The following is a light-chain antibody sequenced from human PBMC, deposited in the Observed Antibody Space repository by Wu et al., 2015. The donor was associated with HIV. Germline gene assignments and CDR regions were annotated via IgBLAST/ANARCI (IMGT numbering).Light chain of an antibody. Sequence: VMTQSPATLSLSPGERATLFCRASQSVNSKLAWYQQKPGQAPRLLIYGASTRATGTSARFTGSGSGTEFTLTITSLQSEDFAVYYCQQYNYWPTFGGGTKVEIK. CDR1: QSVNSK. CDR2: GAS. V-gene: IGKV3-15*01. J-gene: IGKJ4*01. CDR3: QQYNYWPT.